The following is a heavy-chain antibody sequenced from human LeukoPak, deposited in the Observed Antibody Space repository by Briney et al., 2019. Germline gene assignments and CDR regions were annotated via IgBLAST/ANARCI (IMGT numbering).Heavy chain of an antibody. V-gene: IGHV3-7*01. CDR2: IKQDGSEK. J-gene: IGHJ4*02. CDR3: ARVSSGPQDY. CDR1: GFTFSSYW. D-gene: IGHD6-19*01. Sequence: GGSLRLSCAASGFTFSSYWVSWVRQAPGKGLEWVANIKQDGSEKYYVDSVKGRFTISRDNAKNSLYLQMNSLRAEDTAVYYCARVSSGPQDYWGQGTLFTVSS.